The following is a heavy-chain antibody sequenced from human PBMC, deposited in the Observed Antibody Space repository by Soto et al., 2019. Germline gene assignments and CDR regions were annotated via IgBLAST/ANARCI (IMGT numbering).Heavy chain of an antibody. CDR1: GFSLSTFG. D-gene: IGHD6-19*01. CDR2: IYSGGST. V-gene: IGHV3-53*01. J-gene: IGHJ4*02. Sequence: PWGSLRLSCVASGFSLSTFGIHWVRQAPGKGLEWVSVIYSGGSTYYADSEKGRFTISRDNSKNTVYLQMNSLSAEDTAVYYCAKDEPWLVFDYWGQGTLVTVSS. CDR3: AKDEPWLVFDY.